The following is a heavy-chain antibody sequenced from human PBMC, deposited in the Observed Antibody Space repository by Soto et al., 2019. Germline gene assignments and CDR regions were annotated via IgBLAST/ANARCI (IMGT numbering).Heavy chain of an antibody. D-gene: IGHD6-13*01. J-gene: IGHJ6*02. CDR3: ARTFSWSYYYYGMDV. CDR2: IYHSGST. Sequence: PSETLSLTCAVSGGSISSSNWWSWVRQPPGKGLEWIGEIYHSGSTNYNPSLKSRVTISVDKSKNQFSPKLSSVTAADTAVYYCARTFSWSYYYYGMDVWGQGTTVTVSS. V-gene: IGHV4-4*02. CDR1: GGSISSSNW.